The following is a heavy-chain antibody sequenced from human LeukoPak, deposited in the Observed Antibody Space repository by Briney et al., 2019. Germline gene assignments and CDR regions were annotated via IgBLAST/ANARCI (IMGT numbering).Heavy chain of an antibody. CDR2: ISGSGGST. J-gene: IGHJ4*02. Sequence: PGGSLRLSCAASGFTFSSYAMSWVRQAPGKGLEWVSAISGSGGSTYYADSVKGRFTISRDNSKNTLYLQMHSLRDEDTAVYYCARGYLYFDYWGQGTLVTVSS. V-gene: IGHV3-23*01. D-gene: IGHD2-2*01. CDR1: GFTFSSYA. CDR3: ARGYLYFDY.